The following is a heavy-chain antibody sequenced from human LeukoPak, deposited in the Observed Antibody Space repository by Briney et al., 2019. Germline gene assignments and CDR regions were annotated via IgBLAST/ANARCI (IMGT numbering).Heavy chain of an antibody. D-gene: IGHD3-3*01. Sequence: SETLSLTCTVSGGSISSGDYYWSWIRQRPGKGLEWIGYIYYSGSTYYNPSLKSRVTISVDTSKNQFSLKLSSVTAADTAVYYCARGNSRITIFGVVIIEDAFDIWGQGTMVTVSS. CDR2: IYYSGST. CDR3: ARGNSRITIFGVVIIEDAFDI. J-gene: IGHJ3*02. V-gene: IGHV4-30-4*01. CDR1: GGSISSGDYY.